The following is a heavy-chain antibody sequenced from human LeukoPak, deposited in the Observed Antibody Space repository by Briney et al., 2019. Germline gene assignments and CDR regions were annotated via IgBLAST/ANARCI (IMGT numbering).Heavy chain of an antibody. CDR2: FDPEDGET. CDR1: GYTLTELS. Sequence: ASVKVSCKVSGYTLTELSMHWVRQAPGKGLEWMGGFDPEDGETIYAQKFQGRVTMTEDTSTDTAYMELSSLRSEDTAVYYCATTPGIAAAGGYYFDYWGQGTLVTVSS. CDR3: ATTPGIAAAGGYYFDY. D-gene: IGHD6-13*01. J-gene: IGHJ4*02. V-gene: IGHV1-24*01.